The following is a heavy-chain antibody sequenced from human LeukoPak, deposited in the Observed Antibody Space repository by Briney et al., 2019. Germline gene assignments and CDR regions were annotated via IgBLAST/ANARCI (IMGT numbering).Heavy chain of an antibody. CDR3: ARDRLGTTGTNEGAFDI. CDR2: ISSSSSTI. Sequence: GGSLRLSCAASGFTFSSYSMNWVRQAPGKGLEWVSYISSSSSTIYYADSVKGRFTISRDNAKNSLYLQMNSLRAEDTAVYYCARDRLGTTGTNEGAFDIWGQGTMVTVSS. V-gene: IGHV3-48*04. CDR1: GFTFSSYS. J-gene: IGHJ3*02. D-gene: IGHD1-1*01.